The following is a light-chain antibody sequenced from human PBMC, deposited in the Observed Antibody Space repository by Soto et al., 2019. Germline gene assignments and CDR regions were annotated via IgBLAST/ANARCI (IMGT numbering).Light chain of an antibody. CDR2: KAS. CDR3: QQYNSWIT. V-gene: IGKV1-5*03. J-gene: IGKJ5*01. Sequence: MTQSPSTLSASVGDRVTITCRAIQSISSWLAWYQQKPGKAPKLLIYKASSLESGVPSRFSGSGSGTEFTLTISSLQPDDFATYYCQQYNSWITFGQGTRLEI. CDR1: QSISSW.